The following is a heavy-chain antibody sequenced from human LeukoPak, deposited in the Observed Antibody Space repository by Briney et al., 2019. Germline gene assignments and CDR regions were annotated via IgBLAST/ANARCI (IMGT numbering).Heavy chain of an antibody. CDR3: ARDSGYYDFWSGYQPHYYYYYIDV. J-gene: IGHJ6*03. CDR2: IYNSEST. D-gene: IGHD3-3*01. CDR1: GGSISSYN. V-gene: IGHV4-59*01. Sequence: SETLSLTCTGSGGSISSYNWSWIRQPPGKGLEWIGYIYNSESTNYNPSLKSRVTISVDTSKNQFSLKLSSVTAADTAVYYCARDSGYYDFWSGYQPHYYYYYIDVWGKRNTVTASS.